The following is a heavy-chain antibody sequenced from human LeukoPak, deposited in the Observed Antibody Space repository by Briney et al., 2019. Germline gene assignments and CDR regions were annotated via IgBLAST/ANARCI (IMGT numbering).Heavy chain of an antibody. CDR3: AKDHGYCSSTSCTSSGGFDP. J-gene: IGHJ5*02. CDR1: GFTFSSYA. CDR2: ISGSGGST. Sequence: PGGSLRLSCAASGFTFSSYAMSWVRQAPGKGLEWVSAISGSGGSTYYADSVKGRFTISRDNSKNTLYLQMNSQRAEDTAVYYCAKDHGYCSSTSCTSSGGFDPWGQGTLVTVSS. D-gene: IGHD2-2*01. V-gene: IGHV3-23*01.